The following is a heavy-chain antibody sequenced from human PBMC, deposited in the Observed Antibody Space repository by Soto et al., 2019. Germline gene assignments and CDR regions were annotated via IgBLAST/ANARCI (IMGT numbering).Heavy chain of an antibody. J-gene: IGHJ5*02. Sequence: SGTLSLTCTVSGGSIGSYHWSWVRQPPGKGLEWIASVYYSGTTNYTPSLGSRVTISIDAPENQISLKLTSVTAADTAFYYCARDTVLTGMFDLWGQGTLVTVSS. D-gene: IGHD4-17*01. CDR1: GGSIGSYH. CDR3: ARDTVLTGMFDL. CDR2: VYYSGTT. V-gene: IGHV4-59*01.